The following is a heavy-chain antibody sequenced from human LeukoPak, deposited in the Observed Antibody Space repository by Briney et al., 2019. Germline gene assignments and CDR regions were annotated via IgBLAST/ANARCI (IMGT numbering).Heavy chain of an antibody. D-gene: IGHD6-13*01. J-gene: IGHJ4*02. CDR3: ARGRRAAAGTDY. Sequence: ASVKVSCKASGYTFTSYDINWVRQATGQGLEWMGRMNPNSGNTGYAQKFQGRVTITRNTSISTAYMELSSPRSEDTAVYYCARGRRAAAGTDYWGQGTLVTVSS. V-gene: IGHV1-8*03. CDR1: GYTFTSYD. CDR2: MNPNSGNT.